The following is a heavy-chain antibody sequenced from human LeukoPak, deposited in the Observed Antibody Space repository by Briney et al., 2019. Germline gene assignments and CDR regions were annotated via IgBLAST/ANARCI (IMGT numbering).Heavy chain of an antibody. V-gene: IGHV3-30-3*01. CDR2: ISYGGSNK. CDR3: ARDPTTVTTTYFDY. CDR1: GFTFSSSA. J-gene: IGHJ4*02. Sequence: PGTSLRLSCAASGFTFSSSAMHWVRQAPGKGLEWVAIISYGGSNKHYADSVKGRFTISRDSSKNTLYLQMNSLRAEDTAVYYCARDPTTVTTTYFDYWGQGTLVTVSS. D-gene: IGHD4-17*01.